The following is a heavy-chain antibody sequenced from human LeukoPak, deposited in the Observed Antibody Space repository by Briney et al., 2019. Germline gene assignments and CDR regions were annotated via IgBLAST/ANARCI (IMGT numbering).Heavy chain of an antibody. CDR3: AKDRIAVSEYDAFDI. CDR2: ISWNSGSI. D-gene: IGHD6-19*01. V-gene: IGHV3-9*01. Sequence: PGGSLRLSCAASGFTFDDYAMHWVRQAPGKGLEWVSGISWNSGSIGYADSVKGRFTISRDNAKNSLYLQMNSLGAEDTALYYCAKDRIAVSEYDAFDIWGQGTMVTVSS. J-gene: IGHJ3*02. CDR1: GFTFDDYA.